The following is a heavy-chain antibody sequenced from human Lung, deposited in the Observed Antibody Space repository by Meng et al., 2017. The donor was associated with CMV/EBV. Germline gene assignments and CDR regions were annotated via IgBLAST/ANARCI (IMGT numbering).Heavy chain of an antibody. CDR1: GYTLTNYY. CDR2: INPSDNTT. J-gene: IGHJ4*02. Sequence: ASVTVSCKASGYTLTNYYIHRVRQAPGQGLEWMGIINPSDNTTIYTQKFQGRVTITRDTSTSTVYMELGSLRSDDTALYYCARDPGYSSSWYFQYYFDFWGQGTLVTVSS. V-gene: IGHV1-46*01. D-gene: IGHD6-13*01. CDR3: ARDPGYSSSWYFQYYFDF.